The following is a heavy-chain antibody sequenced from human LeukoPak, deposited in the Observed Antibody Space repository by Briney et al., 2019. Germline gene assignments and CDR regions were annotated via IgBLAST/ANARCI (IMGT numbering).Heavy chain of an antibody. Sequence: GGSLRLSCAASGFTFSSYAMSWVRQAPGKGLEWVSATSGSGGSTYYADSVKGRFTISRDNSKNTLYLQMNSLRAEDTAVYYCAKEGANYYDSSGFVPEYFQHWGQGTLVTVSS. CDR2: TSGSGGST. V-gene: IGHV3-23*01. CDR1: GFTFSSYA. J-gene: IGHJ1*01. CDR3: AKEGANYYDSSGFVPEYFQH. D-gene: IGHD3-22*01.